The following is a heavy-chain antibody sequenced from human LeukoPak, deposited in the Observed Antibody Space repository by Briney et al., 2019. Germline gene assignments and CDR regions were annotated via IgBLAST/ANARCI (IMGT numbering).Heavy chain of an antibody. Sequence: ASVKVSCKASGYTFTSYGISWVRQAPGQGLEWMGWISAYNGNTNYARRVQGRVTTTTDTSTSTAYMELRSLRSDDTAVYYCARDVDTSMAYYFDCWGQGTLVTVSS. CDR1: GYTFTSYG. CDR2: ISAYNGNT. V-gene: IGHV1-18*01. D-gene: IGHD5-18*01. CDR3: ARDVDTSMAYYFDC. J-gene: IGHJ4*02.